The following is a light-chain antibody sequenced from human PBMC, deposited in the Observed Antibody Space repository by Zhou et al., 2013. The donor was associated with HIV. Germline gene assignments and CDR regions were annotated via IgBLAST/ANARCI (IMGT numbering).Light chain of an antibody. V-gene: IGKV1-33*01. J-gene: IGKJ2*01. CDR1: QDISNY. CDR2: DAS. Sequence: DIQMTQSPSSLSASVGDRVTITCQASQDISNYLNWYQQKPGKAPKLLIYDASNLETGVPSRFSGSGSGTFYTLTISSLQSEDFATYYCQQYDATPYTFCQGTKVEI. CDR3: QQYDATPYT.